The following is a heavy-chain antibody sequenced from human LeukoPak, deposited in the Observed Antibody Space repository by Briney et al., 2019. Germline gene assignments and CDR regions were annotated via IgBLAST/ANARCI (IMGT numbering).Heavy chain of an antibody. CDR2: ISSSSSYI. J-gene: IGHJ6*02. CDR3: ARDSLPDYTLNLYGMDV. CDR1: GFTFSSYS. V-gene: IGHV3-21*01. Sequence: PGGSLRLSCAASGFTFSSYSMNWVRQAPGKGLEWVSSISSSSSYIYYADSVKGRFTISRDNAKNSLYLQMNSLRAEDTAVYYCARDSLPDYTLNLYGMDVWGQGTTVTVSS. D-gene: IGHD4-11*01.